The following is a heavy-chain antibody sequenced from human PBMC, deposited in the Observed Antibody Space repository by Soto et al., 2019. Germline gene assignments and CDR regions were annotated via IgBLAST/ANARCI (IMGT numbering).Heavy chain of an antibody. D-gene: IGHD1-26*01. CDR3: ASGGTYYYYGMDV. CDR1: GFTFSSYG. Sequence: GGSLRLSCAASGFTFSSYGMYWVRQAPGKGLEWVAVIWYDGSNKYYADSVKGRFTISRDNSKNTLYLQMNSLRAEDTAVYYCASGGTYYYYGMDVWGQGTTVTVSS. V-gene: IGHV3-33*01. CDR2: IWYDGSNK. J-gene: IGHJ6*02.